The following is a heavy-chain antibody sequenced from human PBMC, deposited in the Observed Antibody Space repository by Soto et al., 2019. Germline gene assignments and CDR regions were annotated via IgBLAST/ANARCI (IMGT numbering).Heavy chain of an antibody. V-gene: IGHV4-31*03. CDR3: VRDRALDSSGHWFDT. CDR1: GRSVSSGGYY. J-gene: IGHJ5*02. Sequence: PSETLSLTCTVSGRSVSSGGYYWTWIRQHPGGGLEWIGYIYHIGSPYYNPSLESRVTISLDTSKNQFSLNLTSVTAADTAIYYCVRDRALDSSGHWFDTWGQGTLVTV. CDR2: IYHIGSP. D-gene: IGHD6-19*01.